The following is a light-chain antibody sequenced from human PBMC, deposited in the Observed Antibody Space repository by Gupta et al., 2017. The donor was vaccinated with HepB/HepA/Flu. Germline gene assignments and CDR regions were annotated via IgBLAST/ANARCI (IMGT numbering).Light chain of an antibody. CDR3: LQDDTYPPA. V-gene: IGKV1-6*01. CDR1: QGIRND. Sequence: IQLSPSPSSLSASTGDRVAITCRASQGIRNDVSWYQQKPGKAPKLLIFAASSLQSGIPARFSGSGSGTDFTLTISSLQPEDFATYYCLQDDTYPPAFGQGTKVEVK. CDR2: AAS. J-gene: IGKJ1*01.